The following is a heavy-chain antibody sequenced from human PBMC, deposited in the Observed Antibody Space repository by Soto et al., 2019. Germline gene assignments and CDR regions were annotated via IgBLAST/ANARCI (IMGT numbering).Heavy chain of an antibody. Sequence: GGSLRLSCAASGFTFSSYYMTWIRQAPGKGLECLSYISSREVTVYYADSVKGRCTISRYNTKNTLYLQMTTLRDEDTAVYYCARVSESGWHVSGSDYFDSWGQGALVNGYS. CDR3: ARVSESGWHVSGSDYFDS. J-gene: IGHJ4*01. CDR1: GFTFSSYY. V-gene: IGHV3-11*01. D-gene: IGHD6-19*01. CDR2: ISSREVTV.